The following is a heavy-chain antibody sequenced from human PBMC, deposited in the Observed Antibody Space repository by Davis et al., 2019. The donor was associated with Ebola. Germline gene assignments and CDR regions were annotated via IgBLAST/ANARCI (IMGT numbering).Heavy chain of an antibody. Sequence: HSQTLSLTCAISGDSVSSNSGAWNWLRQSPSRGLEWLGRTYYRSKWYNDYAVPVKSRITFNPDTSKNQFSLQLDSVTPEDTAIYYCARVHWGAGKAFDSLHQGPIGLPPGTLLQEHLWG. D-gene: IGHD3-9*01. CDR3: ARVHWGAGKAFDSLHQGPIGLPPGTLLQEHL. CDR2: TYYRSKWYN. CDR1: GDSVSSNSGA. J-gene: IGHJ6*01. V-gene: IGHV6-1*01.